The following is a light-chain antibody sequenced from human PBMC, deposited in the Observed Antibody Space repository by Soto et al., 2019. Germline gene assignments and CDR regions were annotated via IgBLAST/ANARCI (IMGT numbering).Light chain of an antibody. CDR3: SSYQTSSTLIVV. V-gene: IGLV2-14*01. J-gene: IGLJ2*01. CDR2: DVS. Sequence: QFALTQPASVSGSPGQSITISCTGASSDVGGYNYVSWYQQHPGKAPKLMIYDVSNRPSGVSNRFSGSKSGNTASLTISGLHAEDEDDYYCSSYQTSSTLIVVFGGGTKLTVL. CDR1: SSDVGGYNY.